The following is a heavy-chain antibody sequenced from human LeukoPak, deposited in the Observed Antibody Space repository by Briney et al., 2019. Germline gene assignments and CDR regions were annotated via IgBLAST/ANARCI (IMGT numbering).Heavy chain of an antibody. CDR3: ARDYYYDSSGPT. Sequence: GGSLRLSCAASGFTVSSNYMSWVRQAPGKGLEWVSVIYSGGSTYYADSVTGRFTISKDNSKNTLYLQMNSLRGEDTAVYYCARDYYYDSSGPTWGQGTLVTVSS. J-gene: IGHJ5*02. CDR1: GFTVSSNY. D-gene: IGHD3-22*01. V-gene: IGHV3-53*01. CDR2: IYSGGST.